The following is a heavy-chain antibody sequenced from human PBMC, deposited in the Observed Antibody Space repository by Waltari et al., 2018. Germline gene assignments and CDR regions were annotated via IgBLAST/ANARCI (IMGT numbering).Heavy chain of an antibody. Sequence: QVQLVQSGPEVKQPGASVRVSCKTSGYTFTSYYLHWVRQAPRQGLEWMAWINSNTGDSQSAQTFQGRVTVTKDTSLTTVYLELSGLRSDDTALYYCARETLPGNKIIDYWGQGTLVTVSS. CDR2: INSNTGDS. D-gene: IGHD1-1*01. V-gene: IGHV1-2*02. CDR3: ARETLPGNKIIDY. CDR1: GYTFTSYY. J-gene: IGHJ4*02.